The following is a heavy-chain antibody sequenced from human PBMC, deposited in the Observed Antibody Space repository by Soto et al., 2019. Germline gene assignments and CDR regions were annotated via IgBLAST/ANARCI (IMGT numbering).Heavy chain of an antibody. V-gene: IGHV1-18*01. Sequence: QVQLVQSGAEVKKPGASVKVSCKASGYTFTSYGISWVRQAPGQGLEWMGWISAYNGNTNYAQKLQGRVTMTTDTSTSTAYMELRSLRSDETAVYYCARDLGPIYYYDSSGYPYFDYWGQGTLVTVSS. CDR1: GYTFTSYG. CDR2: ISAYNGNT. D-gene: IGHD3-22*01. CDR3: ARDLGPIYYYDSSGYPYFDY. J-gene: IGHJ4*02.